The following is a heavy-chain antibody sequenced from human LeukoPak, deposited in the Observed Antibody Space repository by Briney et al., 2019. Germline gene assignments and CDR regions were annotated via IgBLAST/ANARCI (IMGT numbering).Heavy chain of an antibody. CDR2: ISSSGSTI. CDR1: GFTFSSYE. J-gene: IGHJ5*02. CDR3: ARAGSGRSPDWFDP. V-gene: IGHV3-48*03. D-gene: IGHD1-26*01. Sequence: PGGSLRLSCAASGFTFSSYEMNWVRQAPGKGLEWVSYISSSGSTIYYADSVKGRFTISRDNAKNSLYLQMNSLRAEDTAVYYCARAGSGRSPDWFDPWGQGILVTVSS.